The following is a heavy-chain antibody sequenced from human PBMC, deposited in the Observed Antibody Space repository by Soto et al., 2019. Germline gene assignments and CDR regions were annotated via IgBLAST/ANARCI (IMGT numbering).Heavy chain of an antibody. CDR1: GFTFSSYA. CDR3: VKGSYYYDSSGYPDY. D-gene: IGHD3-22*01. V-gene: IGHV3-64D*08. CDR2: ISSNGGST. J-gene: IGHJ4*02. Sequence: GGSLRLSCSASGFTFSSYAMHWVRQAPGKGLEYVSAISSNGGSTYYADSVKGRFTISRDNSKNTLYLQMSSLRAEDTAVYYCVKGSYYYDSSGYPDYWGQGTLVTVSS.